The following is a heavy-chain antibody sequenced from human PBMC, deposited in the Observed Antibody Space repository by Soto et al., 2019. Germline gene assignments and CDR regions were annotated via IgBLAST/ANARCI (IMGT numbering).Heavy chain of an antibody. CDR2: IYYSGST. CDR1: GGSISSYY. CDR3: ARGTEWVRGVAWGYFDY. J-gene: IGHJ4*02. Sequence: SETLSLTCTVSGGSISSYYWSWIRQLPGKGLEWIGYIYYSGSTNYNPSLKSRVTISVDTSKNQFSLKLSSVTAADTAVYYCARGTEWVRGVAWGYFDYWGQGTLVTVSS. V-gene: IGHV4-59*01. D-gene: IGHD3-10*01.